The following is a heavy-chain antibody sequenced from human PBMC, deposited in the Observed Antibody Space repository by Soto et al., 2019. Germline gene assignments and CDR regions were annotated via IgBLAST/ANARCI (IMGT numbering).Heavy chain of an antibody. CDR1: GFTVSSNY. D-gene: IGHD2-8*01. J-gene: IGHJ6*02. V-gene: IGHV3-53*01. Sequence: EVQLVESGGGLIQPGGSLRLSCAASGFTVSSNYMSWVRQAPGKGLEWVSVIYSGGSTYYADSVKGRFTISRDNSKNTLYLQMNSLRAEDTAVYYCARDMREYYHVPPREYYYGMDVWGQGTTVTVSS. CDR3: ARDMREYYHVPPREYYYGMDV. CDR2: IYSGGST.